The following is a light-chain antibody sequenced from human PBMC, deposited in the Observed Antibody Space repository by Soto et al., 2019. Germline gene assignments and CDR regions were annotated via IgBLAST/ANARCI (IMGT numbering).Light chain of an antibody. CDR2: DAS. CDR1: QSVSSY. J-gene: IGKJ1*01. Sequence: EIVLTQSPATLSLSPGEGATLSCRASQSVSSYLAWYQQKPGQAPRLLIYDASNRATGIPARFSGSGSGTEFTLIISSLGPEDFAVYYCQQRSNWPVTFGLGTKVEV. V-gene: IGKV3-11*01. CDR3: QQRSNWPVT.